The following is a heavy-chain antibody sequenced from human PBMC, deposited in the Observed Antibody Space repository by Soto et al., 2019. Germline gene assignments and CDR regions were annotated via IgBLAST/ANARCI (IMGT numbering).Heavy chain of an antibody. J-gene: IGHJ4*02. CDR1: GGSISSSSYY. CDR2: IYYSGST. D-gene: IGHD3-16*02. Sequence: QLQLQESGPGLVKPSETLSLTCTVSGGSISSSSYYWGWIRQPPGKGLEWIGSIYYSGSTYYNPSLKSRVTIAVDTSKNQFSLKLSSVTAADTAVYYCARHCGPGSYRYTIASTSDYWGQGTLVTVSS. V-gene: IGHV4-39*01. CDR3: ARHCGPGSYRYTIASTSDY.